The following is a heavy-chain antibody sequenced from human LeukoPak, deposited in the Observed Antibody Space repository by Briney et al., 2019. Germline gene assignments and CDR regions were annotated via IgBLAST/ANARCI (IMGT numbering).Heavy chain of an antibody. J-gene: IGHJ4*02. CDR3: AREDGSNGYDDF. CDR1: GYSITSTSF. V-gene: IGHV4-38-2*02. Sequence: SETLSLTCSVSGYSITSTSFWAWIRQTPGKGLEWIGSINHLGSAYYNPSLESRVTISVDTSKNHFSLNLKSVTAADTAVYYCAREDGSNGYDDFWGQGTLVTVSS. CDR2: INHLGSA. D-gene: IGHD5-24*01.